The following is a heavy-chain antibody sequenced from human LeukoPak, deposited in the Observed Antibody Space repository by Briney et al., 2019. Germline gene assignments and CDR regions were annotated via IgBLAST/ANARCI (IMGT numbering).Heavy chain of an antibody. CDR2: IYYSGST. CDR1: GGSISSSSYY. D-gene: IGHD1-26*01. CDR3: ARDRSGTYLGDAFDV. Sequence: SETLSLTCTVSGGSISSSSYYWGWIRQPPGKGLEWIGSIYYSGSTYYNPSLKSRVTISVDTSKNQFSLKLSSVTAADTAVYYCARDRSGTYLGDAFDVWGQGTMVTVSS. J-gene: IGHJ3*01. V-gene: IGHV4-39*07.